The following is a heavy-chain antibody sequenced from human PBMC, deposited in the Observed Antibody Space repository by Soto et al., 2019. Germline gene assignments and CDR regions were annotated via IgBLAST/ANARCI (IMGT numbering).Heavy chain of an antibody. D-gene: IGHD1-1*01. CDR3: AKDYRYAPLNWFNP. CDR2: ISGNGGST. Sequence: EVQLLESGGGLVQPGGSLRLSCAASGFTFSSDAMSWVRQAPGKGLEWFSAISGNGGSTYYADSEKGRFTISRHKSNNTLYLQMNSLRAEDTALYYCAKDYRYAPLNWFNPWGQGTLVTVSS. J-gene: IGHJ5*02. V-gene: IGHV3-23*01. CDR1: GFTFSSDA.